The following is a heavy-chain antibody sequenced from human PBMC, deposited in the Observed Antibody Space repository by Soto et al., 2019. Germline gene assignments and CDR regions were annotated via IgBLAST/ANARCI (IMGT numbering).Heavy chain of an antibody. J-gene: IGHJ4*02. D-gene: IGHD4-17*01. CDR2: LSAGGRT. Sequence: EVQLLGSGGALVQPGGSLRLSCAASGFSLSNYALSWFLQAPGKGLEWVSTLSAGGRTYYADSVKGRFTIARESSQNTVQALNSLLSPADTAVCYCAKVSMPEQYGDTVCDYWGQATRVTVS. CDR1: GFSLSNYA. CDR3: AKVSMPEQYGDTVCDY. V-gene: IGHV3-23*01.